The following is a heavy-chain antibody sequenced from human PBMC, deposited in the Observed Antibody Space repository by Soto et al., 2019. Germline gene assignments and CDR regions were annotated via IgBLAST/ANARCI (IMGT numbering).Heavy chain of an antibody. CDR2: INHSGST. J-gene: IGHJ5*02. D-gene: IGHD3-22*01. Sequence: QVQLQQWGAGLLKPSETLSLTCAVYGGSFSGYYWSWIRQPPGKGLEWIGEINHSGSTNYNPALKGRVTLSVETSKNQFSLKLSSVTAADTAVYYCAGTRWLFGNWFDPWGQGTLVTGSS. V-gene: IGHV4-34*01. CDR1: GGSFSGYY. CDR3: AGTRWLFGNWFDP.